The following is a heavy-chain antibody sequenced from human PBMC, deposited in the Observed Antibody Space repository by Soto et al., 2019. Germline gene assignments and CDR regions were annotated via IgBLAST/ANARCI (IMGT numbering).Heavy chain of an antibody. V-gene: IGHV1-69*06. CDR1: GGTFSSYA. CDR2: IIPIFGTA. D-gene: IGHD3-22*01. J-gene: IGHJ5*02. Sequence: SVKVSCKASGGTFSSYAISWVRQAPGQGLEWMGGIIPIFGTANYAQKFQGRVTITADKSTSTAYMELSSLRSEDTAVYYCARQDLIYYDSSGYNGGWFDPWGQGTLVTVSS. CDR3: ARQDLIYYDSSGYNGGWFDP.